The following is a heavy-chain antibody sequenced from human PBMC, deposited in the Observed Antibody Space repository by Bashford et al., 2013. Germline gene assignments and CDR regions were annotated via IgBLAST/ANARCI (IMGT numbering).Heavy chain of an antibody. D-gene: IGHD5-12*01. Sequence: SVKVSCKTSGYTFTSYSIAWVRQAPGQGLEWVGCISAYNGNTNYAQKLQGRVTMTTDTSTSTAYMELRSLRSDDTAVYYCARDGRPSGYDPSDGYYYGMDVWGQGTTVTVSS. CDR1: GYTFTSYS. CDR2: ISAYNGNT. V-gene: IGHV1-18*01. J-gene: IGHJ6*02. CDR3: ARDGRPSGYDPSDGYYYGMDV.